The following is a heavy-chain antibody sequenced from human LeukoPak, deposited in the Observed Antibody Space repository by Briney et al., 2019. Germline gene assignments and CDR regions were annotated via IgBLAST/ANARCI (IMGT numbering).Heavy chain of an antibody. J-gene: IGHJ5*02. CDR3: AGGRGRGFDP. CDR1: GGSFSGYY. D-gene: IGHD3-16*01. Sequence: SETLSLTCAVYGGSFSGYYWSWIRQPPGKGLEWIGEINHSGSTNYNPSLKSRVTISVDTSKNQFSLKLSSVTAADTAVYYCAGGRGRGFDPWGQGTLVTVSS. CDR2: INHSGST. V-gene: IGHV4-34*01.